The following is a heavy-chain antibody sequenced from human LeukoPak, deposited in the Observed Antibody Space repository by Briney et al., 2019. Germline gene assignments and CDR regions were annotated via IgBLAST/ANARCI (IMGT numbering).Heavy chain of an antibody. D-gene: IGHD6-6*01. CDR1: GGSISSSSYY. J-gene: IGHJ4*02. Sequence: SETLSLTCTVSGGSISSSSYYWGWIRQPPGKGLEWIGGIYYSGSTYYNPSLKSRVTISVDTSKNQFSLKLSSVTAADTAVYYCARGVRIAARPLNYWGQGTLVTVSS. CDR3: ARGVRIAARPLNY. CDR2: IYYSGST. V-gene: IGHV4-39*07.